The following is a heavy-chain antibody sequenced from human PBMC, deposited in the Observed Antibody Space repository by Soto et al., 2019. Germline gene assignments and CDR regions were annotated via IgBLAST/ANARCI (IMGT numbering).Heavy chain of an antibody. V-gene: IGHV3-11*01. Sequence: GGSLRLSCAASGFTFSDYYMSWIRQAPGKGLEWVSYISSSGSTIYYADSVKGRFTISRDNAKNSLYLQMNSLRAEDTAVYYCARVRSGYCSSTSCYDPYYMDVWGKGTTVTVSS. CDR2: ISSSGSTI. CDR1: GFTFSDYY. D-gene: IGHD2-2*01. CDR3: ARVRSGYCSSTSCYDPYYMDV. J-gene: IGHJ6*03.